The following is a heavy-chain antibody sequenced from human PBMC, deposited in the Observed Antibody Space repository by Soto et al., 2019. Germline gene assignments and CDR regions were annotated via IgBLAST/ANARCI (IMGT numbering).Heavy chain of an antibody. CDR2: ITYSGSS. J-gene: IGHJ5*02. V-gene: IGHV4-59*01. CDR1: YDSITNYY. Sequence: VHLQESGPGLVKPSETLSLTCSVSYDSITNYYWSWIRQTPGKGLEWIGYITYSGSSNYNPSLNSRLTMSVDTSKNQSSLKLTSVTAADTAVYYCASAKYYFDSGSHFFSDPWGQGTLVTVSS. D-gene: IGHD3-10*01. CDR3: ASAKYYFDSGSHFFSDP.